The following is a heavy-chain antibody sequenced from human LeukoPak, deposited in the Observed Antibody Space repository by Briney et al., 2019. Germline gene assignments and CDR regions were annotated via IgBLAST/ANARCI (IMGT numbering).Heavy chain of an antibody. CDR1: GVSISSKDYF. Sequence: SVTLSLTCTVSGVSISSKDYFWGWIRQPPGKGLEWIGTIYNTKDTYYNPSVNSRVVISVETSKNQFSLRLTSVTAADTAVYYCARSEADDFWSGYYHFGSMDVWGKGTTVTVSS. D-gene: IGHD3-3*01. V-gene: IGHV4-39*07. CDR3: ARSEADDFWSGYYHFGSMDV. CDR2: IYNTKDT. J-gene: IGHJ6*03.